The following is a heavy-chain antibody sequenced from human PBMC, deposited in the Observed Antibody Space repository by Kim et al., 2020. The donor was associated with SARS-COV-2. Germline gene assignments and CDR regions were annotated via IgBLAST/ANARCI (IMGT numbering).Heavy chain of an antibody. D-gene: IGHD3-3*01. J-gene: IGHJ6*02. V-gene: IGHV3-30-3*01. CDR1: GFTFSSYA. CDR3: ARVGSNYDFWSGYYYYYGMDV. CDR2: ISYDGSNK. Sequence: GGSLRLSCAASGFTFSSYAMHWVRQAPGKGLEWVAVISYDGSNKYYADSVKGRFTISRDNSKNTLYLQMNSLRAEDTAVYYCARVGSNYDFWSGYYYYYGMDVWGQGTTVTVSS.